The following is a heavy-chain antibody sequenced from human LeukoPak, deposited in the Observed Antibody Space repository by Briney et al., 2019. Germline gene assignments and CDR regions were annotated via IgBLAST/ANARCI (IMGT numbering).Heavy chain of an antibody. CDR1: GFTFSRYA. J-gene: IGHJ3*02. D-gene: IGHD3-22*01. CDR3: AKDYYYSSGYYDGDAFDI. V-gene: IGHV3-23*01. CDR2: ISCSGGST. Sequence: GGSLGLSCAASGFTFSRYAMSWVRQAPGKGLEWVSAISCSGGSTYYADSVKGRFTISRDNSKNTLYLQMNSLRAEDTAVYYCAKDYYYSSGYYDGDAFDIWGQGTMVTVSS.